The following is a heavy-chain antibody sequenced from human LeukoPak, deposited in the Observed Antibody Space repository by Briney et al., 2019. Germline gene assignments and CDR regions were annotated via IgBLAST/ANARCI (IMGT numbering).Heavy chain of an antibody. J-gene: IGHJ4*02. V-gene: IGHV4-4*09. Sequence: PETLSLTCTVSGGSISNAYWSWIRQPPGRGLEWIGYIYPSGSTSYHPSLKSRVTISVDTSKNHFALNLSSVTAADTAVYYCAKSYFDYSTYYSYYFNLWGQGALVTVSS. CDR3: AKSYFDYSTYYSYYFNL. D-gene: IGHD4-11*01. CDR2: IYPSGST. CDR1: GGSISNAY.